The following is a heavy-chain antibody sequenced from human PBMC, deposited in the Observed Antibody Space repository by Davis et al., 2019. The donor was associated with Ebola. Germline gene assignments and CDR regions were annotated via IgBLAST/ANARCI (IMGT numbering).Heavy chain of an antibody. J-gene: IGHJ4*02. CDR3: AGGGSCFSF. CDR1: GFTFSTYW. V-gene: IGHV3-7*03. CDR2: IKEDGSEK. D-gene: IGHD3-10*01. Sequence: PGGSLRLSCAASGFTFSTYWMSWVRQAPGKGLEWVANIKEDGSEKYYLDSVKGRFSISRDNAKKSLFLQMNSLRADDTAVYYCAGGGSCFSFWGRGTLVTVSS.